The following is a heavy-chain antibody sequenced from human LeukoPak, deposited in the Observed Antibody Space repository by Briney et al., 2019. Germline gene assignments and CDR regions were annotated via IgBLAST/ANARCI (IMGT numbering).Heavy chain of an antibody. CDR2: IYYSGNT. V-gene: IGHV4-59*01. D-gene: IGHD2-21*02. CDR3: AGGGGDRRGAFDI. Sequence: SETLSLTCTVSGGSISRYYWSWIRQPPGKGLEWIGYIYYSGNTNYNPSLKSRVTISVDTSKNQFSLKLSSVTAADTAVYYGAGGGGDRRGAFDIWGQGTMVTVSS. CDR1: GGSISRYY. J-gene: IGHJ3*02.